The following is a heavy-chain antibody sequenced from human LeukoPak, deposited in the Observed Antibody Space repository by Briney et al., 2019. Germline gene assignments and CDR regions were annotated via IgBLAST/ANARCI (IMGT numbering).Heavy chain of an antibody. CDR1: GYSFSNYD. Sequence: ASVKVSCKASGYSFSNYDVSWMGQAAGQGLEWMGYMNPDSGKTAYAQKFQGRVTITRTTTMNTTYLELTSLTSDDTAVYFCARAFWGGYDYDAFDIWGQGTVVTVSS. D-gene: IGHD5-12*01. J-gene: IGHJ3*02. V-gene: IGHV1-8*03. CDR3: ARAFWGGYDYDAFDI. CDR2: MNPDSGKT.